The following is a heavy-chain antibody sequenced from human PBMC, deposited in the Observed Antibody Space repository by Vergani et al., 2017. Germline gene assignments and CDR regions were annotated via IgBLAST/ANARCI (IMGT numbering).Heavy chain of an antibody. Sequence: QVQLVESGGGVVQPGGSLRLSCAASGFTFSSYGMHWVRQAPGKGLEWVAFIRYDGSNKYYADSVKGRFTISRDNSKNTLYLQMNSLRAEDTAVYYCAKDLDDILTGPFDYWGHGILVTVSS. CDR3: AKDLDDILTGPFDY. V-gene: IGHV3-30*02. D-gene: IGHD3-9*01. CDR1: GFTFSSYG. CDR2: IRYDGSNK. J-gene: IGHJ4*01.